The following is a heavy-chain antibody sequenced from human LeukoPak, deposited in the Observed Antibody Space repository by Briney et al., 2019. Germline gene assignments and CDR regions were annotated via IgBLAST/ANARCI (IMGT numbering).Heavy chain of an antibody. J-gene: IGHJ4*02. CDR2: ISYDGSNK. D-gene: IGHD3-9*01. V-gene: IGHV3-30*04. CDR1: GFTFSSYA. Sequence: GGSLRLSCAASGFTFSSYAMHWVRQAPGKGLEWVAVISYDGSNKYYADSVKGRFTISRDNSKNTLYLQMNSLRAEDTAVYYCARDFNVWSYDILTGYFDYWGQGTLVTVSS. CDR3: ARDFNVWSYDILTGYFDY.